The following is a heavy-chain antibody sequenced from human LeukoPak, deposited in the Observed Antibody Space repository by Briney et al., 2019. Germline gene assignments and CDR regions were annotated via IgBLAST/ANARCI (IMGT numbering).Heavy chain of an antibody. CDR3: ATYYDSSGSVDY. CDR2: INHSGST. CDR1: GGSFSGYY. J-gene: IGHJ4*02. Sequence: SGTLSLTCAVYGGSFSGYYWSWIRQPPGKGLEWIGEINHSGSTNYNPSLESRVTISVDTSKNQFSLKLSSVTAADTAVYYCATYYDSSGSVDYWGQGALVTVSS. V-gene: IGHV4-34*01. D-gene: IGHD3-22*01.